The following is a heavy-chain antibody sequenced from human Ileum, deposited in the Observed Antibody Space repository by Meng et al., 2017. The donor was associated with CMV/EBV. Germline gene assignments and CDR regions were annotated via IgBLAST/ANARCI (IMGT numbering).Heavy chain of an antibody. CDR3: ARVNYDFWSGPGAFDI. CDR2: IYYSGST. V-gene: IGHV4-30-4*08. D-gene: IGHD3-3*01. CDR1: GGSISSGDYY. Sequence: SETLSLTCTVSGGSISSGDYYWSWIRQPPGKGLEWIGYIYYSGSTYYNPTLKSRVTISVDTSKNQFSLKLSSVTAADTAVYYCARVNYDFWSGPGAFDIWGQGTMVTVSS. J-gene: IGHJ3*02.